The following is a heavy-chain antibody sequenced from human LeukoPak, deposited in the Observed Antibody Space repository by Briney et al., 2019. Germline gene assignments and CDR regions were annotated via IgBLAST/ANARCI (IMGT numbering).Heavy chain of an antibody. J-gene: IGHJ4*02. Sequence: GGSLRLSCTASGFTFSSHWMTWFRQPPGKGLVWVADIKYDGSDKYYVDSVKGRFTISRDNAKNSLYLQMNSLRSEDAAVYYCVRWGSGNYYRYFDYWGQGTQVTVSS. V-gene: IGHV3-7*01. D-gene: IGHD3-10*01. CDR1: GFTFSSHW. CDR3: VRWGSGNYYRYFDY. CDR2: IKYDGSDK.